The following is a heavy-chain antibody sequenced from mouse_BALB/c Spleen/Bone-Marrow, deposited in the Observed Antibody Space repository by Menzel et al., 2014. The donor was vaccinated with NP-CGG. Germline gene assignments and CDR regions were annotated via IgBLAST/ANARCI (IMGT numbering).Heavy chain of an antibody. CDR1: GFNIKDTY. CDR3: ARYGNGLMDY. V-gene: IGHV14-3*02. J-gene: IGHJ4*01. CDR2: IDTANGNT. Sequence: VQPQQSGAELVKLGASVKLSCTASGFNIKDTYMHWVKQRPEQGLEWIGRIDTANGNTKYDPKFQGKATITADTSSNTAYLQLSSLTSEDTAVYYCARYGNGLMDYWGQGTSVTVSS. D-gene: IGHD2-1*01.